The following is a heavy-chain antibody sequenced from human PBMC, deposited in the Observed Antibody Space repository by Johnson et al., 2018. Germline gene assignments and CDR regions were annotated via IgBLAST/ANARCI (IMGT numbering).Heavy chain of an antibody. CDR3: GRGPDAISTCDYYGMGV. V-gene: IGHV3-21*01. D-gene: IGHD2-2*02. Sequence: VQLVQSGGGLVKPGGSLRLSCAASGFTFSSYSMNWVRQAPGKGLEWVSSISSSSSYIYYADSVKGRFTISRANAKHSLDRQMNSRRAEDPAVYYCGRGPDAISTCDYYGMGVWGQGTTVTVSS. CDR1: GFTFSSYS. J-gene: IGHJ6*02. CDR2: ISSSSSYI.